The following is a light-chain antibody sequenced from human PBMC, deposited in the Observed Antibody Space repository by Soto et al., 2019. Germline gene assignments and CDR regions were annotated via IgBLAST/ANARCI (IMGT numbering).Light chain of an antibody. CDR3: CSYGGRNTFV. CDR1: SSDVGSYNL. Sequence: QSALAQPASVSGSPGQSITISCTGTSSDVGSYNLVSWYQQHPGKAPKLMIYEVSKRPSGVSNRFSGSKSGNTASLTISGLQAEDEADYSGCSYGGRNTFVFGSGTKVTVL. J-gene: IGLJ1*01. V-gene: IGLV2-23*02. CDR2: EVS.